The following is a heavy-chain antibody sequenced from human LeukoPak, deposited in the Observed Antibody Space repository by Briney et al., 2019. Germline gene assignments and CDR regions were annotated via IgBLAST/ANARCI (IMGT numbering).Heavy chain of an antibody. V-gene: IGHV4-59*01. Sequence: SETLSLTCTVSGGSISSYYWSWIRQPPGKGLEWVGYIYYSGSTNYNPSLKSRVTISVDTSENQFSLKLSSVTAADTAVYYCARDFSSTWYYFDYWGQGTLVTVSS. J-gene: IGHJ4*02. D-gene: IGHD6-13*01. CDR1: GGSISSYY. CDR2: IYYSGST. CDR3: ARDFSSTWYYFDY.